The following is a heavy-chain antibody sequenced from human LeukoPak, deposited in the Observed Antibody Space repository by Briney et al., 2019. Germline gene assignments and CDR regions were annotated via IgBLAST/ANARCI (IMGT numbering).Heavy chain of an antibody. CDR3: ARDLGYYDFWSAHYSEGFDY. CDR1: GGSISSYY. J-gene: IGHJ4*02. V-gene: IGHV4-4*07. D-gene: IGHD3-3*01. Sequence: PSETLSLTCTVSGGSISSYYWSWIRQPAGKGLEWIGRIYTSGSTNYNPSLKSRVTMSVDTSKNQFSLKLSSVTAADTAVYYCARDLGYYDFWSAHYSEGFDYWGQGTLVTVSS. CDR2: IYTSGST.